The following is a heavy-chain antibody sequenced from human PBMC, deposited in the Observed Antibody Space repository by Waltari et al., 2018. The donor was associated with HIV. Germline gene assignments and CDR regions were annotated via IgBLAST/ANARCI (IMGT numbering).Heavy chain of an antibody. CDR1: NFSISAQQ. J-gene: IGHJ5*02. CDR3: ATGVRYYGP. D-gene: IGHD3-22*01. V-gene: IGHV3-53*01. CDR2: IYPDDTT. Sequence: EVLLAESGGGLIQPGGSLGLSCTASNFSISAQQVTWIRQAPGGSLEWVAVIYPDDTTHYADSVSGRFTISRAKSRTKVFLLMNSLFVDDTATYFCATGVRYYGPWGQGTRVTVSS.